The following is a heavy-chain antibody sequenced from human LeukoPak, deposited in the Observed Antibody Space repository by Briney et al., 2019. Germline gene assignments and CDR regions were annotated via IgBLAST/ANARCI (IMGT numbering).Heavy chain of an antibody. D-gene: IGHD3-9*01. J-gene: IGHJ4*02. CDR2: ISGSGGST. Sequence: PGRSLRLSCAASGFTFSSYAMSWVRQAPGKGLEWVSAISGSGGSTYYADSVKGRFTISRDNSKNTLYLQMNSLRAEDTAVYYCAKSRGYFDWSPNQWGQGTLVTVSS. CDR1: GFTFSSYA. CDR3: AKSRGYFDWSPNQ. V-gene: IGHV3-23*01.